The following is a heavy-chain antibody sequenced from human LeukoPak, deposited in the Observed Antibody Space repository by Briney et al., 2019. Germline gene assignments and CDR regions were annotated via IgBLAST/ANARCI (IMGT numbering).Heavy chain of an antibody. CDR1: RYSFTSYW. CDR2: IYPGDSNT. D-gene: IGHD4-17*01. CDR3: ARLPRHDYGRGLYFFNF. J-gene: IGHJ4*02. V-gene: IGHV5-51*01. Sequence: GESPKISRKGSRYSFTSYWIGWGRQMPGKGQEWIGIIYPGDSNTRYSPSFQGQVTTSAGKSISTAYLQWSSLNASDTAMYYGARLPRHDYGRGLYFFNFWGQGTLVTVSS.